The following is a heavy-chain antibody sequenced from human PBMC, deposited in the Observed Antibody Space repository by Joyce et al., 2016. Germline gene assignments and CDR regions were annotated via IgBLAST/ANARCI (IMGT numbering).Heavy chain of an antibody. J-gene: IGHJ4*02. Sequence: QVQLVESGGGVVQPGRSLRLSCAASGLTLSNYGVHWVRQAPGKGLEWVAVISYDGIDKYYADSVKGRFTISRDKSKNTVFLEMNSLRAEDTAVYYCAKILTATYSSGWFLDYWGQGTLVTVSS. CDR1: GLTLSNYG. V-gene: IGHV3-30*18. CDR2: ISYDGIDK. D-gene: IGHD6-25*01. CDR3: AKILTATYSSGWFLDY.